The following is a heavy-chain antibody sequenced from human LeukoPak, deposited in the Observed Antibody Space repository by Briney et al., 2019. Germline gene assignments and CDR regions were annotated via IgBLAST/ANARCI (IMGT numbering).Heavy chain of an antibody. CDR3: AGNSGSYYGSGSYYNVY. CDR2: IYYSGST. D-gene: IGHD3-10*01. CDR1: GGSISSYY. Sequence: PSETLSLTCTVSGGSISSYYWSWIRQPPGKGLEWIGYIYYSGSTNYNPSLKSRATISVDTSKNQFSLKLSSVTAADTAVYYCAGNSGSYYGSGSYYNVYWGQGTLVIVSS. J-gene: IGHJ4*02. V-gene: IGHV4-59*12.